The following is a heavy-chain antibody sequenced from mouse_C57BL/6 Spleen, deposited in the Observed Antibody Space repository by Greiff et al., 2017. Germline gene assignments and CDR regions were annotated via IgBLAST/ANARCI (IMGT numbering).Heavy chain of an antibody. Sequence: EVKLQESGGGLVKPGGSLKLSCAASGFTFSSYAMSWVRQTPEKRLEWVATISDGGSYTYYPDNVKGRFTISRDNAKNNLYLQMSHLKSEDTAMYYCARDYDYDAYAMDYWGQGTSGTVSS. J-gene: IGHJ4*01. CDR2: ISDGGSYT. CDR3: ARDYDYDAYAMDY. V-gene: IGHV5-4*01. CDR1: GFTFSSYA. D-gene: IGHD2-4*01.